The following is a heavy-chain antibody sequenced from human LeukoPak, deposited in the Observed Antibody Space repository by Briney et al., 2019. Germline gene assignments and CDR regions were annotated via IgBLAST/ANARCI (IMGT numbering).Heavy chain of an antibody. CDR2: IYYSGST. CDR3: ARDLGSYSMDV. Sequence: SETLSLTCTVSGGSISSYYWSWIRQPPGKGLEWIGYIYYSGSTNYNPSLKSRVTISVDMSKNQFSLKLSSVTAADTAVYYCARDLGSYSMDVWGQGTTVTVSS. CDR1: GGSISSYY. J-gene: IGHJ6*02. V-gene: IGHV4-59*01.